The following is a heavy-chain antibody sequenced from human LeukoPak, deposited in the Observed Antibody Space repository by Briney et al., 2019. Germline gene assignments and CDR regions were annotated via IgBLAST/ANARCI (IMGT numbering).Heavy chain of an antibody. V-gene: IGHV4-34*01. J-gene: IGHJ4*02. CDR2: VNHSGST. Sequence: SETLSLTCAVYGGSFSGYYWSWIRQPPGKGLEWIGEVNHSGSTNYNPSLKSRVTISVDTSKNQFSLKLSSVTAADTAVYYCARDLSSRKGFDYWGQGTLVTVSS. D-gene: IGHD6-6*01. CDR1: GGSFSGYY. CDR3: ARDLSSRKGFDY.